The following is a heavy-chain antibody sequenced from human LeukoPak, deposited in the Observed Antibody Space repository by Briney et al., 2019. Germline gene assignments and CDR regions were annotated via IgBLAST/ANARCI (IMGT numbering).Heavy chain of an antibody. CDR2: INPNSGGT. J-gene: IGHJ4*02. Sequence: ASVKASCKASGYTFTGYYMHWVRQAPGQGLEWMGWINPNSGGTNYAQKFQGRVTMTRDTSISTAYMELSRLRSDDTAVYYCARPGVLGDSSGYYYVYYFDYWGQGTLVTVSS. CDR3: ARPGVLGDSSGYYYVYYFDY. V-gene: IGHV1-2*02. D-gene: IGHD3-22*01. CDR1: GYTFTGYY.